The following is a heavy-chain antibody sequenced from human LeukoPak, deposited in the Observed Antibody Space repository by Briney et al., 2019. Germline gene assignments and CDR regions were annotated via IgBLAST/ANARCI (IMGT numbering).Heavy chain of an antibody. Sequence: GASVKVSCKASGYTFTSYDINRVRQATGQGLEWMGWMNPNSGNTGYAQKFQGRVTMTRNTSISTAYMELSSLRSEDTAVYYCARGLGPTSKRWLRGGGYWGQGTLVTVSS. J-gene: IGHJ4*02. V-gene: IGHV1-8*01. CDR1: GYTFTSYD. D-gene: IGHD5-12*01. CDR2: MNPNSGNT. CDR3: ARGLGPTSKRWLRGGGY.